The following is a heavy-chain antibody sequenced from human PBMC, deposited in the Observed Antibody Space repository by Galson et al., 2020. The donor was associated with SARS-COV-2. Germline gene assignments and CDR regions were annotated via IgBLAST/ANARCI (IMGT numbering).Heavy chain of an antibody. V-gene: IGHV1-18*01. J-gene: IGHJ6*02. D-gene: IGHD4-17*01. Sequence: ASVKVSCKASGYTFTSYGISWVRQAPGQGLEWMGWISAYNGNTNYAQKLQGRVTMTTDTSTSTAYMELRSLRSDDTAVYYCARDSMTTVTKHYYYGMDVWGQGTTVTVSS. CDR3: ARDSMTTVTKHYYYGMDV. CDR1: GYTFTSYG. CDR2: ISAYNGNT.